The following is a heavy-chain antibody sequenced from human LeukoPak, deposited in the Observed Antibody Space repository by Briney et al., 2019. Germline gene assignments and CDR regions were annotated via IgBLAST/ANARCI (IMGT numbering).Heavy chain of an antibody. CDR1: GFTFSSYS. CDR2: ISSSSSYI. V-gene: IGHV3-21*01. D-gene: IGHD2-15*01. J-gene: IGHJ4*02. CDR3: ARILDYCSGGSCYGGIPGY. Sequence: PGGSLRLSCAASGFTFSSYSMTWVRQAPGKGLEWVSSISSSSSYIYYADSVKGRFTISRDNAKNSLYLQMNSLRAEDTAVYYCARILDYCSGGSCYGGIPGYWGQGTLVTVSS.